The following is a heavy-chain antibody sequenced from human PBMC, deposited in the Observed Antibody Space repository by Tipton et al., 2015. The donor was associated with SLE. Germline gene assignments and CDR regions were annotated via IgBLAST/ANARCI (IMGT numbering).Heavy chain of an antibody. Sequence: TLSLTCTVSGGSISSYYWSWIRQPPGKGLEWIGNIYTSGSTNYNPSLKSRVTISVDTSKKQSSLKLSSVTAADTAVYYCARDLQWLRFDYWGQGTLVTVSS. CDR2: IYTSGST. D-gene: IGHD6-19*01. J-gene: IGHJ4*02. V-gene: IGHV4-4*09. CDR3: ARDLQWLRFDY. CDR1: GGSISSYY.